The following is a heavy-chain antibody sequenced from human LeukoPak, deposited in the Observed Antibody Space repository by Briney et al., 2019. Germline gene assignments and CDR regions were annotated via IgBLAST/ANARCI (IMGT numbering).Heavy chain of an antibody. J-gene: IGHJ4*02. D-gene: IGHD4-17*01. CDR1: GGSISSYY. CDR2: IYYSGST. CDR3: ARVGYGDYGRRGYYFDY. Sequence: SETLSLTCTVSGGSISSYYWSWIRQPPGKGLEWIGYIYYSGSTNYNPSLKSRVTISVDTSKSQFSLKLSSVAAADTAVYYCARVGYGDYGRRGYYFDYWGQGTLVTVSS. V-gene: IGHV4-59*01.